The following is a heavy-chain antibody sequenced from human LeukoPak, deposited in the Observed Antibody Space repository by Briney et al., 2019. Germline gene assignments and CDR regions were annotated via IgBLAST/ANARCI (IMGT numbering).Heavy chain of an antibody. CDR3: ARGGYYYDSSGYIDAFDI. Sequence: SVRVSCKASGGTFSSYTISWVRQAPGQGLEWMGRIIPILGIANYAQKFQGRVTITADKSTSTAYMELSSLRSEDTAVYYCARGGYYYDSSGYIDAFDIWGQGTMVTVSS. V-gene: IGHV1-69*02. D-gene: IGHD3-22*01. CDR2: IIPILGIA. J-gene: IGHJ3*02. CDR1: GGTFSSYT.